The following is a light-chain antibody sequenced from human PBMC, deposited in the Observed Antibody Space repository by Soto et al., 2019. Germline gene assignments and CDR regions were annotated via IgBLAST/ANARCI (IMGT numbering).Light chain of an antibody. CDR2: GAS. CDR1: QSVSSSY. CDR3: QQYGGSPRT. V-gene: IGKV3-20*01. Sequence: EIVLTQSPGTLSLSPGERATLSCRASQSVSSSYLAWYQQKPGQAPRLVIYGASSRATGIPDRFSGSGSGTDFTLTISRLVPEDFAVYYCQQYGGSPRTFGQGTKVEIK. J-gene: IGKJ1*01.